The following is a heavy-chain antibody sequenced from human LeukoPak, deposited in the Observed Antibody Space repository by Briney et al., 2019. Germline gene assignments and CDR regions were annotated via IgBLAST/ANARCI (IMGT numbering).Heavy chain of an antibody. D-gene: IGHD3-10*01. V-gene: IGHV3-15*05. CDR1: GITFNDAW. J-gene: IGHJ4*02. CDR2: IKTIKEDGTT. Sequence: GGSLRLSCAASGITFNDAWMSWVRQAPGKGLEWVGRIKTIKEDGTTDYAAPVKGRFTISRDDSENTLYLQMKSLKTEDTAVYYCATEDYYGSGYDFWGQGTLVTVSS. CDR3: ATEDYYGSGYDF.